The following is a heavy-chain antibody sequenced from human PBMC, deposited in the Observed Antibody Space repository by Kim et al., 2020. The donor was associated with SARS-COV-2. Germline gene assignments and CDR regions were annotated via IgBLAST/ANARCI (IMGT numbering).Heavy chain of an antibody. J-gene: IGHJ4*02. V-gene: IGHV3-30*18. CDR1: GFTFSSYG. CDR3: AKVRWGGVIVGDYFDY. CDR2: ISYDGSNK. D-gene: IGHD3-16*02. Sequence: GGSLRLSCAASGFTFSSYGMHWVRQAPGKGLEWVAVISYDGSNKYYADSVKGRFTISRDNSKNTLYLQMNSLRAEDTAVYYCAKVRWGGVIVGDYFDYWGQGTLVTVSS.